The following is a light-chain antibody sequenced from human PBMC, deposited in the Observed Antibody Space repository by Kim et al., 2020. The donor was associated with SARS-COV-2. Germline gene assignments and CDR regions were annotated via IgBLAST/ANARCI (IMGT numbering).Light chain of an antibody. J-gene: IGKJ2*01. V-gene: IGKV3-20*01. Sequence: IVLTQSPGPLSLSPGERATLSCRASQSVNSNYLAWYQQKPGQAPRLIIYNTSNRATGIPDRFSASGSGTDFTLTINRLRPEDFAVYYCQQYVSSHTFGQGTKLEI. CDR1: QSVNSNY. CDR2: NTS. CDR3: QQYVSSHT.